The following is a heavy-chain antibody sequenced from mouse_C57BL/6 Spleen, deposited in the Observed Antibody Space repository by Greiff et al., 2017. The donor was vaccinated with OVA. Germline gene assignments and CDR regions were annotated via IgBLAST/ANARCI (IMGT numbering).Heavy chain of an antibody. J-gene: IGHJ1*03. CDR1: GYAFSSSW. CDR2: IYPGGGDT. Sequence: VQLQESGPELAKPGASVKISCKASGYAFSSSWMNWVKQRPGKGLEWIGRIYPGGGDTNYNGKFKGKATLTADKSSSTAYMQLSSLTSEDSAVYFCARSVNWYFDVWGTGTTVTVSS. CDR3: ARSVNWYFDV. V-gene: IGHV1-82*01.